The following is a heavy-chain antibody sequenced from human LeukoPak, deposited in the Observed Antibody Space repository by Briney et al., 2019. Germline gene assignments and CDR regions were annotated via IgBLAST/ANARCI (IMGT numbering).Heavy chain of an antibody. CDR2: ISSSSYI. CDR3: ARDLEGAFDY. J-gene: IGHJ4*02. V-gene: IGHV3-21*01. CDR1: GFTFSSYS. D-gene: IGHD1-26*01. Sequence: PGGSLRLSCAASGFTFSSYSMNWVRQAPGQGLEWVSSISSSSYIYYSDSVKGRFTISRDNAKNSLYLQMNSLRAEDTAVYYCARDLEGAFDYRGQGTLVTVSS.